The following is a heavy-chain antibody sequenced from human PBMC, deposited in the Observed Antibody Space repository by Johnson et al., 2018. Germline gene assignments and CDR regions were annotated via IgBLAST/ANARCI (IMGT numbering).Heavy chain of an antibody. J-gene: IGHJ4*02. CDR2: ISHDGSKN. Sequence: QVQLQESGGGVVQPGRSLRLSCAASGFPFNTYGMHWVRQAPGKGLEWAAGISHDGSKNYYVDSVKGRFTISRDNSRISLYLEMNSEGAEDTGVYYCAKDMCGDNYFWVGYCGFHYWGQGTLVTVSS. CDR1: GFPFNTYG. CDR3: AKDMCGDNYFWVGYCGFHY. V-gene: IGHV3-30*18. D-gene: IGHD3-3*01.